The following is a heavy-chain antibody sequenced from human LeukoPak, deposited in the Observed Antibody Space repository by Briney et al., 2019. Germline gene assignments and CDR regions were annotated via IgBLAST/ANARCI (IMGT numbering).Heavy chain of an antibody. CDR3: ASDPPGVRGVISY. Sequence: ASVKVSCEASGYTFTSYYMHWVRQAPGQGLEWMGIINPSGGSTSYAQKFQGRVTMTRDTSTSTVYMELSSLRSEDTAVYYCASDPPGVRGVISYWGQGTLVTVSS. D-gene: IGHD3-10*01. J-gene: IGHJ4*02. CDR1: GYTFTSYY. CDR2: INPSGGST. V-gene: IGHV1-46*01.